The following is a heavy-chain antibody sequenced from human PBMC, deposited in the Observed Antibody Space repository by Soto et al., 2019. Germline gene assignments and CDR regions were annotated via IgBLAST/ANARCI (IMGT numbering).Heavy chain of an antibody. CDR3: AGSYNNDVDH. Sequence: PGEALKTSCKRAGNSFSHFCIGWVRQMPGKVLWWMAISDPGDSEYRYSPSFQGQITISAGKSISTVYLQCNSLTASDTAMYYCAGSYNNDVDHWGQGTLVTVSS. J-gene: IGHJ4*02. CDR2: SDPGDSEY. V-gene: IGHV5-51*01. CDR1: GNSFSHFC. D-gene: IGHD4-4*01.